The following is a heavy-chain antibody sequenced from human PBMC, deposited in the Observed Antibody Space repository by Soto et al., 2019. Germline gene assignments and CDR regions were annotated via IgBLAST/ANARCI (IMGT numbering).Heavy chain of an antibody. CDR3: ARWPLEHQREYSYFFSGRGYYPDVLDV. CDR2: INHSGST. Sequence: SETLSLLCAFYGGSFSGYYWSWIRQPPGKGLEWIGEINHSGSTNYNPSLKSRVTISVDTSKNQFSLKLSSVTAADTAVYYCARWPLEHQREYSYFFSGRGYYPDVLDVWGQGSTV. CDR1: GGSFSGYY. V-gene: IGHV4-34*01. J-gene: IGHJ6*02. D-gene: IGHD5-18*01.